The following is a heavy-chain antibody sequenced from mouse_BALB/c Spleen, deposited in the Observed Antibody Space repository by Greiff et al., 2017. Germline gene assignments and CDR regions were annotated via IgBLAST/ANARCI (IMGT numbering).Heavy chain of an antibody. V-gene: IGHV3-2*02. Sequence: DVQLVESGPGLVKPSQSLSLTCTVTGYSITSDYAWNWIRQFPGNKLEWMGYISYSGSTSYNPSLKSRISITRDTSKNQFFLQLNSVTTEDTATYYCARTLYYFDYWGQGTTLTVSS. CDR3: ARTLYYFDY. CDR2: ISYSGST. CDR1: GYSITSDYA. J-gene: IGHJ2*01.